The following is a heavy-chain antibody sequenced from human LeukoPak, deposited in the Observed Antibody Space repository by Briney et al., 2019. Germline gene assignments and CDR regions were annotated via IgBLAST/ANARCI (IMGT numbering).Heavy chain of an antibody. V-gene: IGHV1-69*13. CDR3: ARVTDVVVPAAIRGYYYYYGMDV. D-gene: IGHD2-2*02. J-gene: IGHJ6*02. CDR1: GYTFTSYG. CDR2: IIPIFGTA. Sequence: SVKVSCKASGYTFTSYGISWARQAPGQGLEWMGGIIPIFGTANYAQKFQGRVTITADESTSTAYMELSSLRSEDTAVYYCARVTDVVVPAAIRGYYYYYGMDVWGQGTTVTVSS.